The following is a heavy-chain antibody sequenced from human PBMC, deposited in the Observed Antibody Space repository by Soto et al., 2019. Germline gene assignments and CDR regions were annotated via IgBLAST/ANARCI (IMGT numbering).Heavy chain of an antibody. D-gene: IGHD2-8*02. CDR2: INSDGSST. J-gene: IGHJ4*02. V-gene: IGHV3-74*01. Sequence: PGGSLRLSCAASGFTFSSYWMHWVRQAPGKGLVWVSRINSDGSSTSYADSVKGRFTISRDNAKNTLYLQMNSLRAEDTAVYYCASPLYGYYFDEWGQGTLVTVSS. CDR3: ASPLYGYYFDE. CDR1: GFTFSSYW.